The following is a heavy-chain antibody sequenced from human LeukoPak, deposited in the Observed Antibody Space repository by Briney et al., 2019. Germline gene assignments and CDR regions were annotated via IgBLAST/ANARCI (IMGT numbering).Heavy chain of an antibody. CDR2: INPNSGST. J-gene: IGHJ4*02. Sequence: GASVKVSCKASGYTFTSYYIHWVRQAPGQGLEWMGIINPNSGSTSYAQKFQGRVTMTRDMSTSTVYMEPSSLKSEDTAVYYCARGGGTTVVKDYWGQGTLVTVTS. V-gene: IGHV1-46*01. CDR3: ARGGGTTVVKDY. D-gene: IGHD4-23*01. CDR1: GYTFTSYY.